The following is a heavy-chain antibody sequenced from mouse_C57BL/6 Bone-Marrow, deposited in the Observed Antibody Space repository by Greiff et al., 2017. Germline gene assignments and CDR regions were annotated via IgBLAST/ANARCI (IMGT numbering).Heavy chain of an antibody. D-gene: IGHD1-1*01. Sequence: EVHLVESGGGLVQPGGSLKLSCAASGFTFSDYYMYWVRQTPEKRLEWVAYISNGGGSTYYPDTVKGRFTISRDNAKNTLYLQMSRLKSEDTAMYYCARPGGYGSGYFDYWGQGTTLTVSS. V-gene: IGHV5-12*01. CDR3: ARPGGYGSGYFDY. CDR1: GFTFSDYY. J-gene: IGHJ2*01. CDR2: ISNGGGST.